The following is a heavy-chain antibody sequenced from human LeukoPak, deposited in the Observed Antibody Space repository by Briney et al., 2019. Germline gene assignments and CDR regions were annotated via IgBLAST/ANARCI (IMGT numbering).Heavy chain of an antibody. Sequence: GGTLTLSCAASGFAFSSYRMSWLRQAPGTGMEWVAKIKQDGSEKYYVDSSKGRLTISRDNAKNTLYLQMTSLRAEDTAVYYCARERQVDFWSGYYLDYWGQGTLVTVSS. V-gene: IGHV3-7*01. CDR1: GFAFSSYR. J-gene: IGHJ4*02. CDR3: ARERQVDFWSGYYLDY. D-gene: IGHD3-3*01. CDR2: IKQDGSEK.